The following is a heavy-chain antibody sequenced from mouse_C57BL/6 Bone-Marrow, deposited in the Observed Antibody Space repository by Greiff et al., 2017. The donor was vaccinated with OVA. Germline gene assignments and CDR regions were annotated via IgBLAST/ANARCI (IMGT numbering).Heavy chain of an antibody. CDR3: ARLDYYGNYFDY. J-gene: IGHJ2*01. CDR1: GYTFTSYW. D-gene: IGHD1-1*01. Sequence: VQLQQSGAELVKPGASVKLSFKASGYTFTSYWMHWVKQRPGQGLEWIGMIHPNSGSTNYNEKFKSKATLTVDKSSSTAYMQLSSLTSEDSAVYYCARLDYYGNYFDYWGQGTTLTVSS. V-gene: IGHV1-64*01. CDR2: IHPNSGST.